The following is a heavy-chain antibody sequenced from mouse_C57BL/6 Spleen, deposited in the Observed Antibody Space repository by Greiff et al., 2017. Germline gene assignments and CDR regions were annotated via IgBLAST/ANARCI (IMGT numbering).Heavy chain of an antibody. D-gene: IGHD1-1*01. J-gene: IGHJ3*01. CDR3: ARSPGSSAWFAY. CDR1: GYTFTSYW. Sequence: QVQLKQPGAELVKPGASVKLSCKASGYTFTSYWMHWVKQRPGQGLEWIGMIHPNSGSTNYNEKFKSKATLTVDKSSSTAYMQLSSLTSEDSAVYYCARSPGSSAWFAYWGQGTLVTVSA. V-gene: IGHV1-64*01. CDR2: IHPNSGST.